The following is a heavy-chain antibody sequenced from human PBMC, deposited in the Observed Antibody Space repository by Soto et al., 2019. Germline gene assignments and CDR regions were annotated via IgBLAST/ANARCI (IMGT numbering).Heavy chain of an antibody. J-gene: IGHJ6*02. D-gene: IGHD2-2*02. V-gene: IGHV3-23*01. Sequence: GGSLRLSCAASGFTFSSYAMSWVRQAPGKGLEWVSAISGSCGSTYYADSVKGRFTISRDNSKNTLYLQMNSLRAEDTDVYYCAKDGPPDIVVVPAAIDYYGMDVWGQGTTVTVSS. CDR2: ISGSCGST. CDR1: GFTFSSYA. CDR3: AKDGPPDIVVVPAAIDYYGMDV.